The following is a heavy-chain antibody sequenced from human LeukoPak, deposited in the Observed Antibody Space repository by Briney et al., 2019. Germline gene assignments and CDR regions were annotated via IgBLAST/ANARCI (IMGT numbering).Heavy chain of an antibody. CDR2: IYPGDSDT. V-gene: IGHV5-51*01. J-gene: IGHJ3*02. D-gene: IGHD3-10*01. Sequence: GESLQISCKGSGYSFTSYWIGWVRQMPGKGLEWMGIIYPGDSDTRYSPSFQGQVTISANKSISTAYLQWSSLKASDTAMYYCARQVEGSYYGSGSYSAFDIWGQGTMVTVSS. CDR3: ARQVEGSYYGSGSYSAFDI. CDR1: GYSFTSYW.